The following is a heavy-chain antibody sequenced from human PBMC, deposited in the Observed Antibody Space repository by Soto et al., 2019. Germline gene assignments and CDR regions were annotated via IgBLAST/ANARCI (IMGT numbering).Heavy chain of an antibody. V-gene: IGHV4-34*01. D-gene: IGHD6-19*01. CDR3: ARGLITGSHYSGGWYYFDS. J-gene: IGHJ4*02. CDR1: GESFSGYI. CDR2: INHSGSA. Sequence: QVQLQQSGAGLLKPSETLSLTCTVYGESFSGYIWTWIRQTPGKGLQWLGQINHSGSAYYNPSLKRRVTISLHTSNRQFSLELSSVTAADTAVYYCARGLITGSHYSGGWYYFDSWGQGTQVTVSS.